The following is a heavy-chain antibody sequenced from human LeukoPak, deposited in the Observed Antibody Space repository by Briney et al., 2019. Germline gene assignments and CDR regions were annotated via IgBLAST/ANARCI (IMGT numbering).Heavy chain of an antibody. J-gene: IGHJ4*02. V-gene: IGHV1-46*01. D-gene: IGHD5-12*01. CDR2: IIPSGGST. CDR3: ARASGYTGYDLIDY. Sequence: APVKVSCKASGYTFTSYYIHWVRQAPGQGLEWMGIIIPSGGSTSYAQTFQGRVTMTRDTSTSTVYMELSSLRSEDTAVYYCARASGYTGYDLIDYWGQGTLVTVSS. CDR1: GYTFTSYY.